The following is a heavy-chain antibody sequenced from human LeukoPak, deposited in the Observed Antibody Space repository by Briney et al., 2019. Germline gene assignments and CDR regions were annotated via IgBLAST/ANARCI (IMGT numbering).Heavy chain of an antibody. D-gene: IGHD6-6*01. J-gene: IGHJ5*02. CDR1: GNTFTTYW. CDR3: ICREFSSPSSGP. Sequence: GESLKISCKGSGNTFTTYWIGWVRQMPGKGLDLMGVIFPGDSRTRYSPSFQGQVTISADKSIGTAYLQWSSLKASDTAIYYCICREFSSPSSGPWGQGTLVTVSS. CDR2: IFPGDSRT. V-gene: IGHV5-51*01.